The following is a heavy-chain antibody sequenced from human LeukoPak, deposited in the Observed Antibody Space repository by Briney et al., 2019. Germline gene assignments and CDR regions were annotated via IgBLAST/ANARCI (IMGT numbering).Heavy chain of an antibody. Sequence: GGSLRLSCAASGFTFSSYAMHWVRQAPGKGLEWVAVISYDGSNKYYADSVKGRFTISRDNSKNTLYLQMNSLRAEDTAVYYCAAGSGSYYPDYYGMDVWGPGTTVTVSS. CDR3: AAGSGSYYPDYYGMDV. J-gene: IGHJ6*02. CDR1: GFTFSSYA. D-gene: IGHD3-10*01. CDR2: ISYDGSNK. V-gene: IGHV3-30-3*01.